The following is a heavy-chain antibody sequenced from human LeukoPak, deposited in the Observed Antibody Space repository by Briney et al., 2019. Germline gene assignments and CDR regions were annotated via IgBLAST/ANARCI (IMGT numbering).Heavy chain of an antibody. CDR2: IKQDGSQK. CDR3: VRGLGTGSY. D-gene: IGHD3-9*01. V-gene: IGHV3-7*03. Sequence: GGSLRLSCAASGFSFSSYWMSWVRQAPGKGLEWVANIKQDGSQKYYVDSVEGRFTISRDNAKNSLYLQMNSLRVEDTAVYYCVRGLGTGSYWGQGTLVTVSP. CDR1: GFSFSSYW. J-gene: IGHJ4*02.